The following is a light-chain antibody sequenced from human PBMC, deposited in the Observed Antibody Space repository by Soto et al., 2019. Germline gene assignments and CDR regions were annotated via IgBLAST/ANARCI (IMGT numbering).Light chain of an antibody. CDR1: QNIERW. CDR3: QQYDSYPPT. V-gene: IGKV1-5*01. J-gene: IGKJ4*01. Sequence: EIQVSQSASALSASVGDRVTTTCQASQNIERWLAWYQQKPGKAPKLLLYDVSSLESGVPSRFSGSGSGTEVTLTISSLQPEEFATYYCQQYDSYPPTFRVGTKVDI. CDR2: DVS.